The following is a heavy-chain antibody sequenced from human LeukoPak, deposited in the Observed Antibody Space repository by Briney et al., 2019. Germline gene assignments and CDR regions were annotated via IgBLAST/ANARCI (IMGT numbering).Heavy chain of an antibody. V-gene: IGHV3-30*18. D-gene: IGHD3-22*01. J-gene: IGHJ4*02. CDR2: ISHDGSNK. Sequence: GGSLRLSCAASGFTFSRYGMHWVRQAPGKGLEWVAVISHDGSNKYYADSVKGRFTISRDNSKNTLYLQMNSLRAEDTAVYYCAEGNYYDSSAYPDNWGQGTLVTVSS. CDR3: AEGNYYDSSAYPDN. CDR1: GFTFSRYG.